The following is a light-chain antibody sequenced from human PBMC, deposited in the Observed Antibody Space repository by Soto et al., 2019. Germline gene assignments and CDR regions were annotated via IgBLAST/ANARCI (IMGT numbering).Light chain of an antibody. CDR2: GAS. J-gene: IGKJ5*01. CDR1: QSVSSSY. CDR3: HQYGSSPQVT. Sequence: EIVLTQSPGTLSLSPGERATLSCRASQSVSSSYLAWYQQKPGQAPRLLIYGASGRTTGIPDRFSGSVSGTDFTLTISRLEPEDFAVYYCHQYGSSPQVTFGQGTRLEIK. V-gene: IGKV3-20*01.